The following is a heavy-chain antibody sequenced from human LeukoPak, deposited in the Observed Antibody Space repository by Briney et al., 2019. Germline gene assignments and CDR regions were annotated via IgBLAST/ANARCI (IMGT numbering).Heavy chain of an antibody. CDR3: ARDLTMYSYGYFSGFDP. Sequence: PSETLSLTCTVSGGSISSYYWGWIRQPPGKGLEWIGYIYYSGSTNYNPSLKSRVTISVDTSKNQFSLKLSSVTAADTAVYYCARDLTMYSYGYFSGFDPWGQGTLVTVSS. CDR1: GGSISSYY. J-gene: IGHJ5*02. CDR2: IYYSGST. V-gene: IGHV4-59*01. D-gene: IGHD5-18*01.